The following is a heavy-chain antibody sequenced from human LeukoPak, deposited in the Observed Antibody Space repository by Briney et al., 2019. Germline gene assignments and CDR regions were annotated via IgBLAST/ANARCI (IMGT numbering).Heavy chain of an antibody. Sequence: ASVKVSCKASGYAFTTYYIHWVRQAPGQGLERMGWINPNSGETNSAQKFQGRVTMTGNTSISTAYMELRRVRSDDTAVYYCARDRDYSNTERGFDYWGQGTLVTVSS. D-gene: IGHD4-11*01. J-gene: IGHJ4*02. CDR3: ARDRDYSNTERGFDY. CDR2: INPNSGET. V-gene: IGHV1-2*02. CDR1: GYAFTTYY.